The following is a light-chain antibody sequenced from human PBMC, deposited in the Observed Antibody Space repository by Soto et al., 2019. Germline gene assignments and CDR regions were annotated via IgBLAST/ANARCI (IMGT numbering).Light chain of an antibody. CDR1: SSDVGGYNY. CDR3: SSYTSSSTQV. Sequence: QCVLGQPASVSGSPGQSITMSCTGTSSDVGGYNYVSWYQQHPGKAPKLMIYEVSNRPSGVSNRFSGSKSGNTASLTISGLQAEDEADYYCSSYTSSSTQVFGTGTNVTVL. CDR2: EVS. J-gene: IGLJ1*01. V-gene: IGLV2-14*01.